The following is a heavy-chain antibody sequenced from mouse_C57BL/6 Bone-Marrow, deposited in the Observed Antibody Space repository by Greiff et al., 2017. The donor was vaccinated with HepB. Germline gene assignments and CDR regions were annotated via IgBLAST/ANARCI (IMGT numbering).Heavy chain of an antibody. V-gene: IGHV14-3*01. Sequence: EVMLVESVAELVRPGASVKLSCTASGFNIKNTYMHWVKQRPEQGLEWIGRIDPANGNTKYAPKFQGKATITADTSSNTAYLQLSSLTSEDTAIYYCAFHDYDGDYYAMDYWGQGTSVTVSS. CDR2: IDPANGNT. D-gene: IGHD2-4*01. CDR1: GFNIKNTY. J-gene: IGHJ4*01. CDR3: AFHDYDGDYYAMDY.